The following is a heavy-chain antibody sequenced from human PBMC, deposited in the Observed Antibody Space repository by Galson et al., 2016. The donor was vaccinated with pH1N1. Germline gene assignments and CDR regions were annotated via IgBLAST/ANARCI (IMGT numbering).Heavy chain of an antibody. J-gene: IGHJ4*02. CDR1: GDSVSSNSAA. CDR2: TYYRSKWYN. D-gene: IGHD6-13*01. Sequence: CAISGDSVSSNSAAWNWIRQSPSRGLEWLGGTYYRSKWYNDYAVSVKSRITINPDTSKNQFSLQLNSVTPEDTAVYYCARDGVAAAGIRRDQYYFDYWGQGTLVTVSS. CDR3: ARDGVAAAGIRRDQYYFDY. V-gene: IGHV6-1*01.